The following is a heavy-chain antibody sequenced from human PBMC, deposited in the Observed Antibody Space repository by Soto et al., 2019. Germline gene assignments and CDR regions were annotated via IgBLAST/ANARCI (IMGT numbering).Heavy chain of an antibody. V-gene: IGHV3-23*01. J-gene: IGHJ4*02. CDR1: GFSFRSYV. Sequence: EVQLLESGGGLVQPGGSLRLSCAASGFSFRSYVMAWVRQAPGKGLEWVSALADGGVSPYYSDSVKGRFSISRDNSEKALYIQMTSLGVEDTAVYFCAKGSGSSWPYYFDSWGQGTLVTVSS. CDR2: LADGGVSP. CDR3: AKGSGSSWPYYFDS. D-gene: IGHD6-13*01.